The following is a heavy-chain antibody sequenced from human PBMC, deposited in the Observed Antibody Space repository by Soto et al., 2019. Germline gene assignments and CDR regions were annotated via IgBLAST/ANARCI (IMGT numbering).Heavy chain of an antibody. CDR1: GFIFENFG. CDR3: AKNQGVELVQLATVDWFDT. J-gene: IGHJ5*02. V-gene: IGHV3-23*01. Sequence: GGSLRLSCAASGFIFENFGMSCVRQAPGKGLEWISSISGSGFKKYYADSVKGRFTISRDNSKSTVYLELNNLSAEDTAVYHCAKNQGVELVQLATVDWFDTWRQGSVVTVSS. D-gene: IGHD1-1*01. CDR2: ISGSGFKK.